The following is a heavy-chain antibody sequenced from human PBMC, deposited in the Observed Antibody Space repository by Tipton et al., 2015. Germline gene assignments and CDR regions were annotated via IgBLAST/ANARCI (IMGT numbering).Heavy chain of an antibody. D-gene: IGHD4-17*01. J-gene: IGHJ4*02. CDR1: GGSISSSSYY. Sequence: TLSLTCTVSGGSISSSSYYWAWIRQPPGKGLEWIGSLYFSGSTHYNPSLKSRVTISIDRFKNQFSLKLSSVTAADTAVYYCARMNAVTTPPDFYFDYWGQGTLVTVSS. CDR2: LYFSGST. V-gene: IGHV4-39*07. CDR3: ARMNAVTTPPDFYFDY.